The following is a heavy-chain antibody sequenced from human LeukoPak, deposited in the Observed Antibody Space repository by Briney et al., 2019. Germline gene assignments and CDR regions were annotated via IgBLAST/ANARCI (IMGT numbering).Heavy chain of an antibody. V-gene: IGHV4-59*09. CDR2: SGST. Sequence: SGSTNYNPSLKSRVTISVDTSKNQFSLKLSSVTAADTAVYYCARGMYDILTGYYNGIDYWGQGTLVTVSS. J-gene: IGHJ4*02. D-gene: IGHD3-9*01. CDR3: ARGMYDILTGYYNGIDY.